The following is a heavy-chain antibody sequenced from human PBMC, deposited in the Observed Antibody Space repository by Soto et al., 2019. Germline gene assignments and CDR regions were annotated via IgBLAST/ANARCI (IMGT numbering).Heavy chain of an antibody. CDR1: GFTLSRYG. Sequence: QVQLVESGGGVVQPGRSLRLSCAASGFTLSRYGMHWVRQAPGKGLEWVAVISFEGNTQYYADSVKGRFTISRDNSKDTLPLQMHSHRPEDTAVYYGARGAEHQLLSRDYFYGMDVWGPGTTVSVSS. J-gene: IGHJ6*02. D-gene: IGHD1-1*01. CDR2: ISFEGNTQ. V-gene: IGHV3-30*05. CDR3: ARGAEHQLLSRDYFYGMDV.